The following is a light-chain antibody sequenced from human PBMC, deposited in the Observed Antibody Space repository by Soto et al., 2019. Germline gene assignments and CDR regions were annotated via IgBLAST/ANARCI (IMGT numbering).Light chain of an antibody. V-gene: IGLV2-14*01. CDR1: SSDVGGYNY. J-gene: IGLJ1*01. CDR2: DVS. CDR3: SSYTSSSTLPYV. Sequence: QSVLTQPASVSGSPGQSITISCTGTSSDVGGYNYVSWYQQHPGKDPKLMIYDVSNRPSGVSNRFSGSKSGNTASLTISGLQAEDEADYYCSSYTSSSTLPYVFGTGTKLTV.